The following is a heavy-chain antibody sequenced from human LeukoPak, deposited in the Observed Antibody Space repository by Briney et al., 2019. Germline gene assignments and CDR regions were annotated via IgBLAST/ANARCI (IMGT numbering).Heavy chain of an antibody. CDR1: GGSFSGYY. D-gene: IGHD2-2*01. V-gene: IGHV4-34*01. J-gene: IGHJ3*02. Sequence: SETLSLTCAVYGGSFSGYYWSWIRQPPGKGLEWIGEINHSGSTNYNPSLKSRVTISVDTSKNQFSLKLSSVTAADTAVYYCARYCSSTSCPEPDASDIWGQGTMVTVSS. CDR3: ARYCSSTSCPEPDASDI. CDR2: INHSGST.